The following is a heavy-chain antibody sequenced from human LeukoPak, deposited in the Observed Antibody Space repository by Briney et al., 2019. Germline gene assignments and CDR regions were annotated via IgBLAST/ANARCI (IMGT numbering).Heavy chain of an antibody. CDR2: IYYSGST. CDR1: TCSISSSSYY. CDR3: ASLDRRDGHTIDY. V-gene: IGHV4-61*05. Sequence: PSETLSLTCTVSTCSISSSSYYWGWIRQPPGKGLEWIGYIYYSGSTNYNPSLKSRVTISVATSKNQFSLKLTSVTAADTAVYYSASLDRRDGHTIDYWGQGTLVTVSS. J-gene: IGHJ4*02. D-gene: IGHD5-24*01.